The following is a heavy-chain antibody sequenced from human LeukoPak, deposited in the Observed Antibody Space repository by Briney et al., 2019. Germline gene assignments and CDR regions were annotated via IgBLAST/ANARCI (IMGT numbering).Heavy chain of an antibody. CDR3: ARYGGLLWFGEPSGYYFDY. D-gene: IGHD3-10*01. CDR2: INHSGST. V-gene: IGHV4-34*01. J-gene: IGHJ4*02. CDR1: GGSFSGYY. Sequence: SETLSLTCAVYGGSFSGYYWSWIRQPPGKGLEWIGEINHSGSTNYNPSLKSRVTISVDTSKNQFSLKLSSVTAADTAVYYCARYGGLLWFGEPSGYYFDYWGQGTLVTVSS.